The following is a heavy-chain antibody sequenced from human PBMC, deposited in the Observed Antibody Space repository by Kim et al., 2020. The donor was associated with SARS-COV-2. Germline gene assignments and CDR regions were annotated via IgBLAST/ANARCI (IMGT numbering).Heavy chain of an antibody. CDR1: GGSFSGYY. J-gene: IGHJ6*02. D-gene: IGHD4-17*01. Sequence: SETLSLTCAVYGGSFSGYYWSWIRQPPGKGLEWIGEINHSGSTNYNPSLKSRVTISVDTSKNQFSLKLSSVTAADTAVYYCARGNTVTTWNYYYYGMDVWGQGTTVTVSS. CDR3: ARGNTVTTWNYYYYGMDV. CDR2: INHSGST. V-gene: IGHV4-34*01.